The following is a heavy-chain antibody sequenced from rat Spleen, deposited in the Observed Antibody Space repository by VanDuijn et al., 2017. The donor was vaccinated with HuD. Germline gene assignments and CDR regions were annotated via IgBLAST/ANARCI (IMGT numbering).Heavy chain of an antibody. CDR3: ATHPIFDY. V-gene: IGHV5-29*01. CDR1: GFTFSNYG. D-gene: IGHD3-8*01. CDR2: ISYDGSRT. J-gene: IGHJ2*01. Sequence: EVQLVESGGGLVQPGRSLKLSCAASGFTFSNYGMAWVRQAPTKGLEWVTTISYDGSRTYYRDSVKGRFTISRDNAKSSLYLQMDSLRSEDTATYYCATHPIFDYWGQGVMVTVSS.